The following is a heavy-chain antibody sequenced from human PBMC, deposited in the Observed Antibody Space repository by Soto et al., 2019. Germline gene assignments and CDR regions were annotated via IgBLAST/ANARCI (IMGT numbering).Heavy chain of an antibody. J-gene: IGHJ5*02. Sequence: SETLSLTCTVSGGSISSYYWSWIRQPPGKGLEWIGRVYTSGSTNYNPSLKSRVTMSVDTSKNQFSLKLSSVTAADTAVYYCARFGELFGWFDPWGQGALVTVSS. CDR3: ARFGELFGWFDP. CDR1: GGSISSYY. D-gene: IGHD3-10*01. V-gene: IGHV4-4*07. CDR2: VYTSGST.